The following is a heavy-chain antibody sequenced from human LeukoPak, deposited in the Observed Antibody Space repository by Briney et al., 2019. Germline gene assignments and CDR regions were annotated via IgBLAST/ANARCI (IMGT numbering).Heavy chain of an antibody. CDR1: GYTFTSYG. V-gene: IGHV1-18*01. Sequence: ASVKVSCKASGYTFTSYGISWVRQAPGQGLEWMGWISAYNGNTNYAQKLQGRVTMTTHTSTSTAYMELRSLRSDDTAVYYCARQKYQLLYHYYYYGMDVWGQGTTVTVSS. J-gene: IGHJ6*02. CDR3: ARQKYQLLYHYYYYGMDV. D-gene: IGHD2-2*02. CDR2: ISAYNGNT.